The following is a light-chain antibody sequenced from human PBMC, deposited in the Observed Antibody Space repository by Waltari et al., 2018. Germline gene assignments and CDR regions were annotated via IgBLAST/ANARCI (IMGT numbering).Light chain of an antibody. CDR1: VLHSSNNNNY. J-gene: IGKJ1*01. CDR3: QQFQSHLRT. V-gene: IGKV4-1*01. CDR2: WAS. Sequence: VLHSSNNNNYFAWYQQKPGQPPKLLIYWASTRKSGVPDRFSGSGSGTDFTLTISSLQAEDVAVYYCQQFQSHLRTFGQGTKVEIK.